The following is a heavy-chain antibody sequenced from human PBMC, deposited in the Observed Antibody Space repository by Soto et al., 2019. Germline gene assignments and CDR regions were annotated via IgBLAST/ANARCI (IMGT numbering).Heavy chain of an antibody. CDR1: GASISSTY. CDR2: IYYSGST. J-gene: IGHJ6*03. Sequence: PSETLSLTCTVSGASISSTYWSWIRQPPGKGLEWIGYIYYSGSTNYKPSLKRRVTISVDTSKNPFSLKLRSVPAADTAVYYYSRLLAYVFWSGSYAHHYNGYIDVMDKRTTGTFS. V-gene: IGHV4-59*08. D-gene: IGHD3-3*01. CDR3: SRLLAYVFWSGSYAHHYNGYIDV.